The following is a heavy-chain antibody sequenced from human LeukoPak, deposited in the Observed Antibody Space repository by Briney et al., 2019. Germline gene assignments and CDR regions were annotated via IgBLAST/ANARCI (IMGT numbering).Heavy chain of an antibody. CDR2: IYYSGST. J-gene: IGHJ4*02. D-gene: IGHD2-15*01. V-gene: IGHV4-39*01. CDR1: GGSISSSSYY. CDR3: ARHADIVVVVAATSPFDY. Sequence: PSETLSLTCTVSGGSISSSSYYWGWIRQPPGKGLEWIGSIYYSGSTYYNPSLKSRVTISVDTSKNQFSLKLSSVTAADTAVYYCARHADIVVVVAATSPFDYWGQGTLVTVSS.